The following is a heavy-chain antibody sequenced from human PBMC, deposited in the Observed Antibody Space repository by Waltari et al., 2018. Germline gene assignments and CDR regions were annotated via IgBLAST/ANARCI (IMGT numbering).Heavy chain of an antibody. CDR3: ARQDYYYVKGYFDL. CDR1: GGSISSVPYY. V-gene: IGHV4-39*01. CDR2: IFYSGAT. Sequence: QLQLQESGPGLVKPSETVSLTCTVSGGSISSVPYYWGWVRQPPGKGLEFIASIFYSGATYYNPALESRVTISVDTSKNQFSLELTSVTDADTAVYYCARQDYYYVKGYFDLWGRGTLVTVSS. J-gene: IGHJ2*01. D-gene: IGHD3-22*01.